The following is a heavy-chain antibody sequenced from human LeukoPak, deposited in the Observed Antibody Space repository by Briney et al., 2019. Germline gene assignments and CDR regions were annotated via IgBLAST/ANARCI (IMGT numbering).Heavy chain of an antibody. V-gene: IGHV3-49*04. CDR2: IRSKAYGGTT. CDR1: GFTFGDYA. Sequence: GGSLRLSCTASGFTFGDYAMSWVRQAPGKGLEWVGFIRSKAYGGTTEYAASVKGRFTISRDDSKSIAYLQMNSLKTEDTAVYYCTSVYCSSTSCYRVLGFDYWGQGTLVTVSS. D-gene: IGHD2-2*02. J-gene: IGHJ4*02. CDR3: TSVYCSSTSCYRVLGFDY.